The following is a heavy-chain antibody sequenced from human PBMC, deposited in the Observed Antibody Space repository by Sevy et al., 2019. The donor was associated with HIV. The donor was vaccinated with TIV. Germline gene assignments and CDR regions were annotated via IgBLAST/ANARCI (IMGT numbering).Heavy chain of an antibody. J-gene: IGHJ4*02. Sequence: ASVKVSCKVSGYTLTELSVHWVRQAPGKGLEWMATFDPEDDEKINAQKFQGRVTMTEDTSTDTAYMELGSLRSEDTAVYYCATTKDYYDSSGYPFDYWGQGTLVTVSS. V-gene: IGHV1-24*01. CDR2: FDPEDDEK. CDR3: ATTKDYYDSSGYPFDY. D-gene: IGHD3-22*01. CDR1: GYTLTELS.